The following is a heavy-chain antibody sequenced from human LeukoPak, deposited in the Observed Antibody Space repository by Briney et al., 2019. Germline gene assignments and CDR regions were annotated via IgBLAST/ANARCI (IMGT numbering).Heavy chain of an antibody. J-gene: IGHJ5*02. CDR3: ARTVRGVTYNWFDP. Sequence: ASVKVSCKASGYSFTSYDINWVRQATGQGPEWMGWMNPNSGNTGYAQKFQGRVTMTRNTSVSTAYMELSSLRSEDTAVYYCARTVRGVTYNWFDPWGQGTLVTVSS. CDR1: GYSFTSYD. V-gene: IGHV1-8*01. CDR2: MNPNSGNT. D-gene: IGHD3-10*01.